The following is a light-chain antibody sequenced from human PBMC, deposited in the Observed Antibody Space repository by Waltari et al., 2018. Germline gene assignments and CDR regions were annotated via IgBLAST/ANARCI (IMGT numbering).Light chain of an antibody. Sequence: DIQMTQSPSTLSASVGDRVTITCRASQSISSWLAWYQKKPGKAPKLLIYKASSLESGVPSRFSGSGSGTEFTLTISSLQPDDFATYYCQQYSSDSTFGQGTKVEIK. CDR1: QSISSW. J-gene: IGKJ1*01. V-gene: IGKV1-5*03. CDR2: KAS. CDR3: QQYSSDST.